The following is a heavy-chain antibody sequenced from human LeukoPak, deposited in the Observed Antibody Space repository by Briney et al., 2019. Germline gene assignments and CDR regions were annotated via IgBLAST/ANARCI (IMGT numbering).Heavy chain of an antibody. J-gene: IGHJ6*02. CDR2: INPSGGST. D-gene: IGHD5-24*01. V-gene: IGHV1-46*01. Sequence: ASVKVSCKASGGTFSSYAISWVRQAPGQGLEWMAIINPSGGSTSHAQKFQGRVTMTRDTSASTVYMELSSLRSEDTAVYYCASVYKHGMDVWGQGTTVTVSS. CDR3: ASVYKHGMDV. CDR1: GGTFSSYA.